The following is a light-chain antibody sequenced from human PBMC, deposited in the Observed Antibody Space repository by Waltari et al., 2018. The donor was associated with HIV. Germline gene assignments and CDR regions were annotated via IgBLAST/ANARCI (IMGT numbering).Light chain of an antibody. CDR3: MQATQFPHT. J-gene: IGKJ2*01. V-gene: IGKV2-24*01. Sequence: DIVMTQTPLSSPVTLGQPASISCRSSQSLVDSDGNTYLSWLRQSPGQPPRLLIYQISKRFSGVPDRFSGSGAGTDFTLKISRVEAEDVGIYYCMQATQFPHTFGQGTKLEI. CDR2: QIS. CDR1: QSLVDSDGNTY.